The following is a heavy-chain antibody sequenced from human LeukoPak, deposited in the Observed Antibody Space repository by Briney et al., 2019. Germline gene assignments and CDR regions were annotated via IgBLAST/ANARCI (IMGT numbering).Heavy chain of an antibody. J-gene: IGHJ4*02. Sequence: SETLSLTCAVYGGSFSGYYWSWIRQPPGKGLEWIGEINHSGSTNYNPSLKSRVTISVDTSENQFSLKLSSVTAADTAVYYCARGRSLYYGSGSYFPFDYWGQGTLVTVSS. CDR2: INHSGST. D-gene: IGHD3-10*01. CDR3: ARGRSLYYGSGSYFPFDY. CDR1: GGSFSGYY. V-gene: IGHV4-34*01.